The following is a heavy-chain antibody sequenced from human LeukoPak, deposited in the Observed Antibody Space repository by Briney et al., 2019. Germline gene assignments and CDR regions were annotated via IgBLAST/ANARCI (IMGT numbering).Heavy chain of an antibody. CDR3: ARARGAYSSGYYLDY. D-gene: IGHD3-22*01. CDR1: GGSISSSSYY. J-gene: IGHJ4*02. V-gene: IGHV4-39*07. CDR2: IYYSGST. Sequence: SETLSLTCTVSGGSISSSSYYWGWIRQPPGKGLEWIGSIYYSGSTYYNPSLKGRVTISVDTSKNQFSLKLSSVTAADTAVYYCARARGAYSSGYYLDYWGQGTLVTVSS.